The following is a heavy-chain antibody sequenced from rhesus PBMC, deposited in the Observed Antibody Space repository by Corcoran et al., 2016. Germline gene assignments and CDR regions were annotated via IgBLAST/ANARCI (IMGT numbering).Heavy chain of an antibody. CDR3: ARGAAAGTDY. CDR2: ISGSSGST. J-gene: IGHJ4*01. CDR1: GGSVSSSNW. D-gene: IGHD6-25*01. Sequence: QVQLQESGPGLVKPSETLSLTCAVSGGSVSSSNWWSWIRQPPGKGLEWIGYISGSSGSTYHNPSLKMRVTISTATSKNQFSLKLSSVTAADTAVYYCARGAAAGTDYWGQGVLVTVSS. V-gene: IGHV4-65*01.